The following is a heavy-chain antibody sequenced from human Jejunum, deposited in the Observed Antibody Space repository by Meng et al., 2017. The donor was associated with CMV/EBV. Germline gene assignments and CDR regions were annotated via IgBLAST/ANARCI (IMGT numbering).Heavy chain of an antibody. J-gene: IGHJ4*02. Sequence: SPFSVSAFSWVRRAPGKGLEWVSGISVHGRTTYHADSVQGRFTISRDNAKNSLFLQMNSLRAEDTAIYYCAREEIDPVYSNYVYWGQGTLVTVSS. V-gene: IGHV3-23*01. CDR2: ISVHGRTT. CDR3: AREEIDPVYSNYVY. D-gene: IGHD4-11*01. CDR1: SPFSVSA.